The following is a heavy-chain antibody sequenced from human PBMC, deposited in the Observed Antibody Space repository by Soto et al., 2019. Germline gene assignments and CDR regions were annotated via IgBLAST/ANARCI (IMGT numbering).Heavy chain of an antibody. J-gene: IGHJ1*01. Sequence: KPSETLSLACAVYGGSFSGYYWSWIRQPPGKGLEWIGEINHSGSTNYNPSLKSRVTISIDTSKNRFSLKLSSVTAADTAVYYCARGYYCGGGSCYGDFQRWGQGTLVTVSS. D-gene: IGHD2-15*01. CDR3: ARGYYCGGGSCYGDFQR. CDR1: GGSFSGYY. V-gene: IGHV4-34*01. CDR2: INHSGST.